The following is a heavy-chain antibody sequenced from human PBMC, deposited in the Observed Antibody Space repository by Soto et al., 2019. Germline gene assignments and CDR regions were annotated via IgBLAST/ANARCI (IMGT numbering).Heavy chain of an antibody. CDR3: GEGWNDF. CDR2: IKSKGVVGAR. V-gene: IGHV3-15*01. Sequence: EVQMVQSGGDLVKPGGSLRLSCVTSGFMFSSAWMNWVRQAPGKGLEWVARIKSKGVVGARDYAAPVKGRSTISRDDSKNTVQLQMNSLRAEDTDVYYCGEGWNDFWGQGTLVTVSS. CDR1: GFMFSSAW. J-gene: IGHJ4*02. D-gene: IGHD1-1*01.